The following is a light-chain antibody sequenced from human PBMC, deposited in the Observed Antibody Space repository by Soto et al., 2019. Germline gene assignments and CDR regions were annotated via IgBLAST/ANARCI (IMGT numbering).Light chain of an antibody. Sequence: EIVMTHSPATLSVSPGEGATPSCRASPGIGTALAWYQQKPGQTPRLLMYGASIRATGVPARFSGSASGTEFTLTITSLQSEDFAVYSCQHYSDWPLTFGGGTKVESK. J-gene: IGKJ4*01. CDR2: GAS. CDR1: PGIGTA. V-gene: IGKV3-15*01. CDR3: QHYSDWPLT.